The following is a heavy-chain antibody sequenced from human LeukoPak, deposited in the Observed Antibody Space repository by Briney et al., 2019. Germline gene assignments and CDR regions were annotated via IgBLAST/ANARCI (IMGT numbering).Heavy chain of an antibody. CDR1: GFTFSNAW. CDR2: IKSKTDGGTT. Sequence: GGSLRLSCAASGFTFSNAWMSWVRQAPGKGLEWVGRIKSKTDGGTTDYAAPVKGRFTISRDDSKNTLYLQMNSLKTEDTAVYYCTTEDGYYGSGSAFDYWGQGTLVTVSS. V-gene: IGHV3-15*01. CDR3: TTEDGYYGSGSAFDY. D-gene: IGHD3-10*01. J-gene: IGHJ4*02.